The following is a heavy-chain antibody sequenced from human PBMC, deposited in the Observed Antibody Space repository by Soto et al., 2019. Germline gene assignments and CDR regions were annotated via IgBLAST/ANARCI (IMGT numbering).Heavy chain of an antibody. D-gene: IGHD1-26*01. CDR2: ISGSGETP. CDR1: GFTFSNYP. J-gene: IGHJ4*02. V-gene: IGHV3-23*01. Sequence: PGGSLRLSCAASGFTFSNYPMSWVRQAPGKGLEWVSGISGSGETPYYADSVKGRFTISRDNYKNMLYLQMNSLRAEDTAVYYCAREPPMELYYFDYWGQGTLVTVSS. CDR3: AREPPMELYYFDY.